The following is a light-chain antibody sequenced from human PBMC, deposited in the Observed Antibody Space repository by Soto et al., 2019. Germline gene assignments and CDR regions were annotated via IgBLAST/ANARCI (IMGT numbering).Light chain of an antibody. CDR2: DAS. V-gene: IGKV1-5*01. J-gene: IGKJ2*01. CDR3: QQYNFSPYT. CDR1: QNISTW. Sequence: DIQMTQSPSTLPASIGDRVTITCRASQNISTWLAWYQQKPGKAPKLLMYDASTLKTGVPSRFSGSGSGTDFALTINSLQADYFATNHCQQYNFSPYTFGQGSRLDIK.